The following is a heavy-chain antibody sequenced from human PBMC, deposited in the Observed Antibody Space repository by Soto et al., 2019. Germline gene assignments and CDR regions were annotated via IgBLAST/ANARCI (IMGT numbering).Heavy chain of an antibody. J-gene: IGHJ4*02. V-gene: IGHV3-30-3*01. CDR3: AREGLWFGELLAAYYFDY. Sequence: GGSLRLSCAASGFTFSSYAMHWVRQAPGKGLEWVAVISYDGSNKYYADSVKGRFTISRDNSKNTLYLQMNSLRAEDTAVYYCAREGLWFGELLAAYYFDYWGQGTLVTVSS. CDR1: GFTFSSYA. D-gene: IGHD3-10*01. CDR2: ISYDGSNK.